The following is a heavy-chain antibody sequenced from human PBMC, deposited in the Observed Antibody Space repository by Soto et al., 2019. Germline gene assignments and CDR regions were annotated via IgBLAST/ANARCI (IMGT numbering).Heavy chain of an antibody. Sequence: GGSLRLSCAASGFTFSNYGMTWVRQAPGKGLEWVSAISGSGSSSFSADSVKGRFTISRDNSKNTLYLQMNSLRAEDTAVYYCARAGAGIMVATINYWGLGTLVTVSS. D-gene: IGHD5-12*01. V-gene: IGHV3-23*01. CDR3: ARAGAGIMVATINY. CDR2: ISGSGSSS. CDR1: GFTFSNYG. J-gene: IGHJ4*02.